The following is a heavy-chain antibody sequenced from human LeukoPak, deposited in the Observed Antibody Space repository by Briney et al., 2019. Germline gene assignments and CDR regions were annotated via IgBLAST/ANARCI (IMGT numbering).Heavy chain of an antibody. CDR2: ISAFNGNP. D-gene: IGHD5-18*01. J-gene: IGHJ4*02. CDR1: GYNFSTYA. V-gene: IGHV1-18*01. Sequence: ASMKVSCKASGYNFSTYAITWVRQVPGQAPEWMGWISAFNGNPNYARKLQGRVTMTTDTSTRTAYMDVRSLRSDDTAMYYCARTVGGSSYGYPNYYFDYWGQGTLVTVSS. CDR3: ARTVGGSSYGYPNYYFDY.